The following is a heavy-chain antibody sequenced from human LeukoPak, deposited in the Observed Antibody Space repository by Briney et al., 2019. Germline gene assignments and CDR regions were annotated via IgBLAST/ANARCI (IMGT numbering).Heavy chain of an antibody. CDR1: GFTFDDYA. J-gene: IGHJ5*02. D-gene: IGHD3-9*01. CDR2: ISWNGGSI. Sequence: GRSLRLSCAASGFTFDDYAMHWVRQAPGKGLEWVSGISWNGGSISYADSVKGRFTISRDNSKNTLYLQMNSLRAEDTAVYYCARDHGVLRYFDWSPENWFDPWGQGTLVTVSS. CDR3: ARDHGVLRYFDWSPENWFDP. V-gene: IGHV3-9*01.